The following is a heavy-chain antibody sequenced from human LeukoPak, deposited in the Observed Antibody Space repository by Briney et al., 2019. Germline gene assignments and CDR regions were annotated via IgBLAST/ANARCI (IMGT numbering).Heavy chain of an antibody. CDR3: ARVRYCSSTSCLYGMDV. CDR1: GGSFSGYY. V-gene: IGHV4-34*01. D-gene: IGHD2-2*01. J-gene: IGHJ6*02. Sequence: PSETLSLTCAVYGGSFSGYYWSWIRQPPGKGLEWIGEINHSGSTNYNLSLKSRVTISVDTSKNQFSLKLSSVTAADTAVYYCARVRYCSSTSCLYGMDVWGQGTTVTVSS. CDR2: INHSGST.